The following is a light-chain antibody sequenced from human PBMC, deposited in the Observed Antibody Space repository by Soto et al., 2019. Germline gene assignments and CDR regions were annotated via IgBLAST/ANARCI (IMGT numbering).Light chain of an antibody. CDR1: RSISGY. V-gene: IGKV1-39*01. Sequence: DLQMTQSPSSLSASVGDRVTITCRASRSISGYVHWFQQKPGKAPQLLIYAASSLQSGVPSKFSGSGSATDFTLTIRSLQPEDFATYYCQQTYSTPWTFGQGTKVEI. CDR3: QQTYSTPWT. CDR2: AAS. J-gene: IGKJ1*01.